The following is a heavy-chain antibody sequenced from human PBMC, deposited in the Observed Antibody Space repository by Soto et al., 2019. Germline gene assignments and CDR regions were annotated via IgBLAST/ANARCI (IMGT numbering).Heavy chain of an antibody. Sequence: GASVKVSCKASGYTFTSYDINWVRQATGQGLEWMGWMNPNSGNTGYAQKFQGRVTMTRNTSISTAYMELSSLRSEDTAVYYCARGIWVRGVIMGYYMDVWGKGTTVTSP. CDR3: ARGIWVRGVIMGYYMDV. J-gene: IGHJ6*03. D-gene: IGHD3-10*01. CDR1: GYTFTSYD. V-gene: IGHV1-8*01. CDR2: MNPNSGNT.